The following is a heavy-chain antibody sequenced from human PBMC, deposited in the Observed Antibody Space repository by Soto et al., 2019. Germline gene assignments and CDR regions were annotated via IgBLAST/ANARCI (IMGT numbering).Heavy chain of an antibody. J-gene: IGHJ4*02. V-gene: IGHV3-74*01. Sequence: EVQLVESGGGLVQFGGSLRLSCGASGFTFSGYWMHWVSQVQGKGLVWVSRIKGDETNVEYADSVKGRFTITRDNVRNTLHVQMNSLRDEDTAVYYCERGVSGNYGFDYWGQGTRVTVSS. D-gene: IGHD3-10*01. CDR2: IKGDETNV. CDR3: ERGVSGNYGFDY. CDR1: GFTFSGYW.